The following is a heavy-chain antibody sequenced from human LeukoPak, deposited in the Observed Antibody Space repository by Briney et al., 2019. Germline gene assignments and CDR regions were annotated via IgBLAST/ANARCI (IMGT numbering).Heavy chain of an antibody. D-gene: IGHD3-3*01. J-gene: IGHJ4*02. Sequence: GGSLRLSCAASGFTFSSHAMSWVRQAPGKGLEWVSAISTSGGSTYYADSVKGRFTISRDNSKNTLYLQMNSLRAEDTAVYYCARDGGSTIFGVVITSYFDYWGQGTLVTVSS. V-gene: IGHV3-23*01. CDR2: ISTSGGST. CDR1: GFTFSSHA. CDR3: ARDGGSTIFGVVITSYFDY.